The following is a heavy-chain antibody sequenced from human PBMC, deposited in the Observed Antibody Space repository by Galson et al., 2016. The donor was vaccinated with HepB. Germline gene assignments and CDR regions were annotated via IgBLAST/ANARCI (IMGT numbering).Heavy chain of an antibody. CDR1: GFSLSTSGMC. V-gene: IGHV2-70*11. CDR2: IDWDDDK. Sequence: PALVKPTQTLTLTCTFSGFSLSTSGMCVSWIRQPPGKALEWLARIDWDDDKYYNISLKTRLTISKDTSKNQVVLTMTNMDPVDTATYYCARTRYFGGDAFSFWGQGTMVTVSS. CDR3: ARTRYFGGDAFSF. J-gene: IGHJ3*01. D-gene: IGHD3-10*01.